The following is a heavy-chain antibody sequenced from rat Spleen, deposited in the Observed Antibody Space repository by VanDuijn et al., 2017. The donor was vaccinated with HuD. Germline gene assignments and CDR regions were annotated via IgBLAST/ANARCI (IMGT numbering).Heavy chain of an antibody. J-gene: IGHJ1*01. V-gene: IGHV2-41*01. CDR2: IWNTGGT. CDR3: ARHWYYSGEGYFDV. Sequence: QVQLKESGPGLVQPSQTLSLTCTVAGFSLTSYNVHWVRQPPGKGLEWMGVIWNTGGTRYNSALKSRLIISRDTSKSQIFLKMNSLQPEDTGTYYCARHWYYSGEGYFDVWGPGTMVTVSS. D-gene: IGHD1-1*01. CDR1: GFSLTSYN.